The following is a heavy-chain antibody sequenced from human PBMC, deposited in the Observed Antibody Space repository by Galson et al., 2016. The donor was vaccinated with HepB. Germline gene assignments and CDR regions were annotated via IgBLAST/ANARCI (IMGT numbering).Heavy chain of an antibody. J-gene: IGHJ6*02. V-gene: IGHV4-4*02. Sequence: SETLSLTCVVSGGSISSSHWWSWVRQPPGKGLEWIGEIYYTGSTNYNPSLKSRVTISVDRSNNQFSLKVNSVTAADTAVYYCARSEYFYDDSGCQAYYSYGLDVWGQGTTVTVSS. CDR1: GGSISSSHW. CDR2: IYYTGST. CDR3: ARSEYFYDDSGCQAYYSYGLDV. D-gene: IGHD3-22*01.